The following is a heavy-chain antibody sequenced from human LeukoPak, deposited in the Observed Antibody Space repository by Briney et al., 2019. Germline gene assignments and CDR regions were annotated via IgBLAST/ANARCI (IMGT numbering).Heavy chain of an antibody. V-gene: IGHV1-69*05. Sequence: ASVKVSCKASGGTFSSYAISWVRQAPGQGLEWMGRIIPIFGTANYAQKFQGRVTITTDESTSTAYMEPSSLRSEDTAVYYCARDPGTRVVTPGVIWFDPWGQGTLVTVSS. CDR1: GGTFSSYA. CDR3: ARDPGTRVVTPGVIWFDP. J-gene: IGHJ5*02. D-gene: IGHD4-23*01. CDR2: IIPIFGTA.